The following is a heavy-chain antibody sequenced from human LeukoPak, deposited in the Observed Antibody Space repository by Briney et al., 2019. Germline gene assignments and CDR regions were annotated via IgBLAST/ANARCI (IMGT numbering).Heavy chain of an antibody. J-gene: IGHJ4*02. CDR3: ASRGYSGLDY. CDR1: GGSISSSNW. D-gene: IGHD5-12*01. V-gene: IGHV4-4*02. Sequence: SGTLSLTCAVSGGSISSSNWWTWVRQPSGKGLEWVGEIYHSASTDYNPSLKSRVTISVDKSNNQFSLRLSSVTAADTAVYYCASRGYSGLDYWGQGTLVTVSS. CDR2: IYHSAST.